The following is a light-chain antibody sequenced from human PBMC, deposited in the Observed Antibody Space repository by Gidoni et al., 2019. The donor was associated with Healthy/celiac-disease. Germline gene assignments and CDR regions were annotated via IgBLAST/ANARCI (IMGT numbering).Light chain of an antibody. CDR3: KSYTSSSTLV. Sequence: QSALTQPASVSGSPGQSITISCTGTSSDVGGYNYVSWYQQHPGKAPKLMIYEVSYRPSGFSNRFSGSESGNTASLTISGLQAEDEADYYCKSYTSSSTLVFGGGTKLTVL. J-gene: IGLJ3*02. CDR1: SSDVGGYNY. CDR2: EVS. V-gene: IGLV2-14*01.